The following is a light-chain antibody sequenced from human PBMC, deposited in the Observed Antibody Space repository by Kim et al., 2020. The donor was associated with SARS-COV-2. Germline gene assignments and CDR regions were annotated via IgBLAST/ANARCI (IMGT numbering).Light chain of an antibody. Sequence: DIQMTQSPSAMSASVGDRVTITCRASQGIGNYLAWFQQKPGKAPKRLIYAASSLQGGVPSRFSGSGAGTEFTLTISSLQPEDFATYYCLHHNTYPRAFGQGTKVDIK. CDR3: LHHNTYPRA. CDR1: QGIGNY. CDR2: AAS. V-gene: IGKV1-17*03. J-gene: IGKJ1*01.